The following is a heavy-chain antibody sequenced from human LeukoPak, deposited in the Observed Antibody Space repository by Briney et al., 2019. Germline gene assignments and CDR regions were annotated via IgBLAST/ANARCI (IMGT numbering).Heavy chain of an antibody. J-gene: IGHJ4*02. Sequence: GGSLRLSCVASGFTFSDYYMSWIRQAPGKGLEWVSYIPSTSSYTSYADSVKGRFTISRDNAKNSLYLQMNSLRADDTDVYYCARAANTAAGTPTLAIDYWGQGTLVTVSS. CDR2: IPSTSSYT. D-gene: IGHD6-13*01. CDR3: ARAANTAAGTPTLAIDY. V-gene: IGHV3-11*05. CDR1: GFTFSDYY.